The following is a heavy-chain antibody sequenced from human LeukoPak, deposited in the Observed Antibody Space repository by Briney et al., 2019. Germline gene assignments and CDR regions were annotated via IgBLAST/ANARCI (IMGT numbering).Heavy chain of an antibody. Sequence: PGGSLRLSCAAAGFILGGFDVHSVRQAYGSGLGWVGRIKTKRDSDATAYAASVKGRFALSRDDSKNTAYLQMNSLRTEDTAVYYCTRRDCTTFQCFSFDYWGQGILVTVSS. CDR3: TRRDCTTFQCFSFDY. J-gene: IGHJ4*02. V-gene: IGHV3-73*01. CDR2: IKTKRDSDAT. CDR1: GFILGGFD. D-gene: IGHD2/OR15-2a*01.